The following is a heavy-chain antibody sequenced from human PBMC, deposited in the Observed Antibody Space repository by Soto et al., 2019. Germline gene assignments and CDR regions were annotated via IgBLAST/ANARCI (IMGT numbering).Heavy chain of an antibody. CDR1: GCSISSSSYY. J-gene: IGHJ4*02. Sequence: PSETLSLTCTVSGCSISSSSYYWCWILQPPGKGLEWIGSIYYSGSTYYNPSLKSRVTISVDTSKNQFSLKLSSVTAADTAVYYFSRQLDYLIHSDCWCPGTLVTVSS. D-gene: IGHD3-10*01. V-gene: IGHV4-39*01. CDR2: IYYSGST. CDR3: SRQLDYLIHSDC.